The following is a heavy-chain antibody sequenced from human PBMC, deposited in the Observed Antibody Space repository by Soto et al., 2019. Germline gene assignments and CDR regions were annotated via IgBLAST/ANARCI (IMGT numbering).Heavy chain of an antibody. D-gene: IGHD6-19*01. CDR3: ARDQGRTVTRGDWFDP. Sequence: GWSLRLSCSASVFMFSTYAMPWLRQAPGKGLEWVAVISYDGSDIYYGDSGKGRFTISRDNSRNTPYLEMNSLQTEDTAVFYFARDQGRTVTRGDWFDPWGQGTLVTV. CDR2: ISYDGSDI. J-gene: IGHJ5*02. CDR1: VFMFSTYA. V-gene: IGHV3-30-3*01.